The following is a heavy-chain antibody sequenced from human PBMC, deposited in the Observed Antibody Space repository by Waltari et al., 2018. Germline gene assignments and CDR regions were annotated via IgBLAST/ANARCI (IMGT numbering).Heavy chain of an antibody. Sequence: EVQLVDSGGGSVQPGGSLRLSCTGYGFLFSSYWLHWVRQGQGEGLVFVSRINGDGSSTTYADSVQGRFTTTRDNAKSTLYLEMNSLKSEDTGVYYCAREENYDFAMDVWGQGTTVTVSS. CDR2: INGDGSST. D-gene: IGHD1-7*01. CDR3: AREENYDFAMDV. V-gene: IGHV3-74*01. J-gene: IGHJ6*02. CDR1: GFLFSSYW.